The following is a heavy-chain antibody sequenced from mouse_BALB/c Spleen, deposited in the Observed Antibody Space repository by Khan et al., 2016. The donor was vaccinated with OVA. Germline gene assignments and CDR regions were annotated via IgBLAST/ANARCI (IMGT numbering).Heavy chain of an antibody. CDR2: IYPEDGSS. Sequence: VQLKQSAPELVKPGTSVKMSCKASGYTFTSYYIHWVKQRPGQGLEWIGWIYPEDGSSKYDERFKGQTTLTADKSSTTVYMLLSSLTSEDSAIYFCTRKLGSYFDFWGQGTTLTVSS. V-gene: IGHV1S56*01. D-gene: IGHD3-1*01. J-gene: IGHJ2*01. CDR3: TRKLGSYFDF. CDR1: GYTFTSYY.